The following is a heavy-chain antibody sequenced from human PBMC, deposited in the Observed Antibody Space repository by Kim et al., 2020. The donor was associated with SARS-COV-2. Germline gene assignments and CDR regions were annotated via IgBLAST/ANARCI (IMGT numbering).Heavy chain of an antibody. D-gene: IGHD6-6*01. CDR1: GYTFTSYG. V-gene: IGHV1-18*01. Sequence: ASVKVSCKASGYTFTSYGISWVRQAPGQGLEWMGWISAYNGNTNYAQKLQGRVTMTTDTSTSTAYMELRSLRSDDTAVYYCARDEDSSSSDAFDIWGQGTMVTVSS. CDR2: ISAYNGNT. J-gene: IGHJ3*02. CDR3: ARDEDSSSSDAFDI.